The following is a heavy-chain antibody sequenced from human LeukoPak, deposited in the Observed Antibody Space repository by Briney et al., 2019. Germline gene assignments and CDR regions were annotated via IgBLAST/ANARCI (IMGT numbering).Heavy chain of an antibody. CDR1: GITFRSYG. CDR3: AKGARGDTVTSIVGLNWFDP. D-gene: IGHD4-17*01. CDR2: ISYDGSHK. V-gene: IGHV3-30*18. Sequence: PGRSLRLSCAASGITFRSYGMHWVRQAPGKGLEWVAVISYDGSHKYYADSVEGRFSISRDNSKNTLYLQMNSLRADDTAVYYCAKGARGDTVTSIVGLNWFDPWGQGTLVTVSS. J-gene: IGHJ5*02.